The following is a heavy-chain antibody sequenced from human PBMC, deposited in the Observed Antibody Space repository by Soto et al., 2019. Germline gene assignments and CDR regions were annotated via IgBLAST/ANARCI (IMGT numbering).Heavy chain of an antibody. CDR1: GGTFSSYA. Sequence: QVQLVQSGAEVKKPGSSVKVSCKASGGTFSSYAISWVRQAPGQGLEWMGGIIPIFGTANYAQKFQGRVTITADESTSTAYMELSSLRSEDTAVYYCARDRRDGYNSRHYYHYGMDVWGQGTTVTVSS. D-gene: IGHD5-12*01. CDR2: IIPIFGTA. J-gene: IGHJ6*02. CDR3: ARDRRDGYNSRHYYHYGMDV. V-gene: IGHV1-69*01.